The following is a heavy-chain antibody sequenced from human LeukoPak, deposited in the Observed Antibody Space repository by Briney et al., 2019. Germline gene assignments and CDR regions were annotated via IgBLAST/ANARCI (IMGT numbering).Heavy chain of an antibody. CDR2: INHSGST. D-gene: IGHD3-10*01. J-gene: IGHJ5*02. Sequence: TSSETLSLTCAVYGGSFSGYYWNWVRQPPGKGLEWIGEINHSGSTNYNPSLKSRVTISVDTSKNQFSLKLSSVTAADTAVYYCARLRLLWFGNRRGWFDPWGQGTLVTVSS. CDR3: ARLRLLWFGNRRGWFDP. CDR1: GGSFSGYY. V-gene: IGHV4-34*01.